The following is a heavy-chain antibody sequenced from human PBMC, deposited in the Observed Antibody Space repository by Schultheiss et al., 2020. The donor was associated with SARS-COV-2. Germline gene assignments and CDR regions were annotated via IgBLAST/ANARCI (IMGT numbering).Heavy chain of an antibody. J-gene: IGHJ4*02. CDR3: ARLDYGGNG. V-gene: IGHV4-4*08. CDR1: GGSFSGYY. D-gene: IGHD4-23*01. Sequence: SETLSLTCAVYGGSFSGYYWSWIRQPPGKGLEWIGYIYTSGSTNYNPSLKSRVTMSVDTSKNQFSLKLSSVTAADTAVYYCARLDYGGNGWGQGTLVTVSS. CDR2: IYTSGST.